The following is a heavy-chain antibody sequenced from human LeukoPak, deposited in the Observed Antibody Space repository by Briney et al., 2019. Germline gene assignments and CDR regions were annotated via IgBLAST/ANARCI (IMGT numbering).Heavy chain of an antibody. J-gene: IGHJ4*02. Sequence: PGGSLRLSCAASGFTFSSYSMNWVRQTPGKGLEWVSSISSSSTYIYYADSVKGRFTISRDNSKNTLYLQMNSLRAEDTAVYYCAKEQAMVRGVPFDYWGQGTLVTVSS. D-gene: IGHD3-10*01. CDR3: AKEQAMVRGVPFDY. CDR1: GFTFSSYS. CDR2: ISSSSTYI. V-gene: IGHV3-21*04.